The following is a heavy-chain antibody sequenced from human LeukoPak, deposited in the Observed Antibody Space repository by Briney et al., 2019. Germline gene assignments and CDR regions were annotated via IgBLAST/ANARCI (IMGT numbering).Heavy chain of an antibody. J-gene: IGHJ6*03. CDR1: GYTFTSYD. Sequence: GASVKVSCKASGYTFTSYDINWVRQATGQGLEWMGWMNPNSGNTGYAQKFQGRVTMTRNTSISTAYMELSSLRSEDTAVYYCARVTSYSSSWYSPYYYYYMDVWGKGTTVTISS. D-gene: IGHD6-13*01. CDR3: ARVTSYSSSWYSPYYYYYMDV. CDR2: MNPNSGNT. V-gene: IGHV1-8*01.